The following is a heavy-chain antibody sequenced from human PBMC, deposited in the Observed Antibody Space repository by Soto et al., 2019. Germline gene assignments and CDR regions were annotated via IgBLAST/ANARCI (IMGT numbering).Heavy chain of an antibody. D-gene: IGHD6-6*01. CDR3: ATRVRGIAARAYYYYGMDV. CDR1: GYTLTELS. J-gene: IGHJ6*02. Sequence: ASVKVSCKVSGYTLTELSMHWVRQAPGKGLEWMGGFDPEDGETIYAQKFQGRVTMTEDTSTDTAYMELSSLRSEDTAVYYCATRVRGIAARAYYYYGMDVWGQGTTVTVSS. V-gene: IGHV1-24*01. CDR2: FDPEDGET.